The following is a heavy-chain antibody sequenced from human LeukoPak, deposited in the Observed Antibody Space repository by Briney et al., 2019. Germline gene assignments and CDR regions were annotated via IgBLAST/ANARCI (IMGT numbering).Heavy chain of an antibody. V-gene: IGHV1-2*02. Sequence: GASVKVSCKASGYTLSDYYMHWVRQAPGQGLEWMGWINPNSGDTNYAQKFQGRVTMTRDTSISTAYMELSRLRSDDTAVYYCARNFYFDSSGYYHYWGQGTLVTVSS. J-gene: IGHJ4*02. CDR2: INPNSGDT. D-gene: IGHD3-22*01. CDR3: ARNFYFDSSGYYHY. CDR1: GYTLSDYY.